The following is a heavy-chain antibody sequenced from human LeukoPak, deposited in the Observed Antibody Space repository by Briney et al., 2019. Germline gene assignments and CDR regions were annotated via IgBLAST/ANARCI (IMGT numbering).Heavy chain of an antibody. D-gene: IGHD3-22*01. CDR1: GFTFSSYW. Sequence: GGSLRLSCAASGFTFSSYWMHWVRQAPGKGLVWVSRIKTDGSSTNYADSVKGRFTISRDNAKNTLYLQMNSLRVEDTAVYYCARGGDGYYLWGQGTLVTVSS. CDR2: IKTDGSST. V-gene: IGHV3-74*01. J-gene: IGHJ5*02. CDR3: ARGGDGYYL.